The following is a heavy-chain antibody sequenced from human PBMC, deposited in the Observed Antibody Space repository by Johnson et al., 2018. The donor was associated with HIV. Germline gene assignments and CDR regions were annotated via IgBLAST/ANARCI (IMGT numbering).Heavy chain of an antibody. J-gene: IGHJ3*02. CDR3: ARGYSSGWYFAFDI. CDR2: IKQDGSEK. V-gene: IGHV3-7*04. Sequence: VQLVESGGGVVQPGRSLRLSCAASGFTFSSYWMSWVRQAPGKGLEWVANIKQDGSEKYYVDSVKGRFTISRDNAKNSLYLQMNSLRAEDTAVYYCARGYSSGWYFAFDIWGQGTMVTVSS. CDR1: GFTFSSYW. D-gene: IGHD6-19*01.